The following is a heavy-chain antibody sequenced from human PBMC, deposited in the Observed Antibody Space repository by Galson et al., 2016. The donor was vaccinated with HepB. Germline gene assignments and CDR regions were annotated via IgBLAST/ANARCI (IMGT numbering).Heavy chain of an antibody. CDR2: VIPGTGGT. CDR1: GYTFTDYF. CDR3: ARDVGRPVKKKKKWDKNFDY. Sequence: SVKVSCKASGYTFTDYFIHWVRQAPGHGLEWMGHVIPGTGGTNYPQKFQGRVTMTRDTSINTVYMELRGLKSDDAAVYYCARDVGRPVKKKKKWDKNFDYWGQGVLVTVSS. V-gene: IGHV1-2*06. J-gene: IGHJ4*02. D-gene: IGHD1-26*01.